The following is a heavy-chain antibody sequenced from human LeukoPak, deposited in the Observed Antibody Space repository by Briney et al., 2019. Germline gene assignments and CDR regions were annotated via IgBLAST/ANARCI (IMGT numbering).Heavy chain of an antibody. D-gene: IGHD1-26*01. J-gene: IGHJ4*02. Sequence: SETLSLTCTVSGASIGGSGYYWGWIRQPPGKGLEWIGNIYDSGSTYYNASLQSRVTISIDTSKNQFSLRLSSVTAADTAMYYCAKSGGYGLIDYWGQGTLVTVSS. CDR3: AKSGGYGLIDY. CDR1: GASIGGSGYY. V-gene: IGHV4-39*01. CDR2: IYDSGST.